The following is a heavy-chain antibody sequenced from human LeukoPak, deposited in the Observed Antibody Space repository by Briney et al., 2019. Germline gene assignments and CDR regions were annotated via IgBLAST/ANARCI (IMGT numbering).Heavy chain of an antibody. CDR2: IYYSGST. CDR3: ARSIPTFGTAVAGYHFFDY. CDR1: GGSISSYY. D-gene: IGHD6-19*01. Sequence: SETLSLTCTVSGGSISSYYWSWIRQPPGKGLEWIGYIYYSGSTNYNPSLKSRVTISVDTSENQFSLRLSSVTAADTAMYYCARSIPTFGTAVAGYHFFDYWGQGTLVTVSS. V-gene: IGHV4-59*08. J-gene: IGHJ4*02.